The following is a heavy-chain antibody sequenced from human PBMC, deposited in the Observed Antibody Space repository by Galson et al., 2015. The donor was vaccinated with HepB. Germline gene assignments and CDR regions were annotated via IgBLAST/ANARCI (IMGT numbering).Heavy chain of an antibody. V-gene: IGHV7-4-1*02. D-gene: IGHD4/OR15-4a*01. CDR3: ARDGTALTIQTEYYFDY. Sequence: SVKVSCKASGYTFTSYAMNWVRQAPGQGLEWMGWINTNTGNPTYAQGFTGRFVFSLDTSVSTAYLQISSLKAEDTAVYYCARDGTALTIQTEYYFDYWGQGTLVTVSS. CDR2: INTNTGNP. CDR1: GYTFTSYA. J-gene: IGHJ4*02.